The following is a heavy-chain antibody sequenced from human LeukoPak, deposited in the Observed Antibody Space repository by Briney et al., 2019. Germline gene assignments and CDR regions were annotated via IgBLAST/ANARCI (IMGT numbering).Heavy chain of an antibody. CDR2: ISGSGGST. CDR3: AKEDLHHQSIVVVIPSAFDI. J-gene: IGHJ3*02. CDR1: GLTFSNYA. Sequence: HSGGSLRLSCAASGLTFSNYAMSWVRRAPGKGLEWVSTISGSGGSTYYADSVKGRFTISRDNSKNTLYLQMNSLRAEDTAVYYCAKEDLHHQSIVVVIPSAFDIWGQGTMVTVSS. V-gene: IGHV3-23*01. D-gene: IGHD2-21*01.